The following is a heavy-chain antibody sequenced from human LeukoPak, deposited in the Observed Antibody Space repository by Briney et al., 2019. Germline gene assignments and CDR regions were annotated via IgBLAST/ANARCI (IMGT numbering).Heavy chain of an antibody. CDR2: VHPSEGT. D-gene: IGHD3-3*01. CDR1: GGSVSHSNW. V-gene: IGHV4-4*02. CDR3: AILNYDFWSGYPQNWFDP. J-gene: IGHJ5*02. Sequence: PSGTLSLTCAVSGGSVSHSNWWTWVRQSPGKGLEWIGEVHPSEGTNYNPSLKSRVTISLDKSKNQFSLKLSSVTAADTAVYYCAILNYDFWSGYPQNWFDPWGQGTLVTVSS.